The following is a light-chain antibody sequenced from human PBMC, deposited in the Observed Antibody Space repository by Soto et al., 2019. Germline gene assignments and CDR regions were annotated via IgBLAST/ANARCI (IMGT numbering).Light chain of an antibody. J-gene: IGLJ1*01. V-gene: IGLV2-23*01. Sequence: QSVLTQPASVSGSPGQSISVSRTGTSSDVGSYDFVSWYQQYPGKVPKLMIYECTKRPSGVSNRFSGSKSGNTASLTISGLQAEDEADYYCFSYAGSAYVFGTGPKVTVL. CDR1: SSDVGSYDF. CDR3: FSYAGSAYV. CDR2: ECT.